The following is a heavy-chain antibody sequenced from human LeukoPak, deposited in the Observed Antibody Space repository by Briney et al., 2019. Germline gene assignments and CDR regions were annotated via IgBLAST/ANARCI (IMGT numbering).Heavy chain of an antibody. CDR3: ARGQDDYYDSSGYYYLFDY. V-gene: IGHV1-8*01. CDR2: MNPNSGNT. D-gene: IGHD3-22*01. CDR1: GYTFTSYD. Sequence: ASVKVSCKASGYTFTSYDINWVRQATGQGLEWMGWMNPNSGNTGYAQKFQGRVTMTRNTSISTACMELSSLRSEDTAVYYCARGQDDYYDSSGYYYLFDYWGQGTLVTVSS. J-gene: IGHJ4*02.